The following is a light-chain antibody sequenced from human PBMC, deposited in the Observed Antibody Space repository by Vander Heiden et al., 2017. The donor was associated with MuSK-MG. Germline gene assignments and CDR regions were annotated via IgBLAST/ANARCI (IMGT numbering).Light chain of an antibody. CDR2: EVR. CDR3: SSYASSSGHV. J-gene: IGLJ1*01. CDR1: SCDVGGYNY. V-gene: IGLV2-14*01. Sequence: SALTPPPPVPGSTGQSSTISCTGTSCDVGGYNYTSWYQQHPSKAPKLMICEVRNRPSGVSKRFCGSTSGNAASLTISGLQAEDEADYYCSSYASSSGHVFGTGTKVTVL.